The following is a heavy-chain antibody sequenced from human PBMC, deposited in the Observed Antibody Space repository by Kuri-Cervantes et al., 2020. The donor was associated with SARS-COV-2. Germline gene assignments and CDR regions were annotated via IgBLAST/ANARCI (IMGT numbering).Heavy chain of an antibody. CDR2: IRYDGTNK. J-gene: IGHJ3*02. CDR1: GFTFRSHG. Sequence: GGSLRLSCAASGFTFRSHGMHWVRQAPGKGLEWAAFIRYDGTNKYYADSVKGRFTISRDNSKNTLYLQMNSLRAEDTAVYYCAAFDIWGQGTMVTVSS. CDR3: AAFDI. V-gene: IGHV3-30*02.